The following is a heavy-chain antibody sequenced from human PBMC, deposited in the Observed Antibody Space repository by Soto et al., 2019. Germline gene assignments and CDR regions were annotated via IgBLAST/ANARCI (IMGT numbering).Heavy chain of an antibody. CDR3: ARWGDWMQQVL. CDR1: SGSIRSNKW. J-gene: IGHJ4*02. V-gene: IGHV4-4*02. Sequence: QVQLQASGPGLVKPSGTLTLTCGVSSGSIRSNKWWSWVRQPPWEGLEGFGDIYPSGSTNYNPSLKSRVSITVDKSKQHCSLALTSVIAADTAVYYCARWGDWMQQVLWGQGTLVTVSS. D-gene: IGHD5-18*01. CDR2: IYPSGST.